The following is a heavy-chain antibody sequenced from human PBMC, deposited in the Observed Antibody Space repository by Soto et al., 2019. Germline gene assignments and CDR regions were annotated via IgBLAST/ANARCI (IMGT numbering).Heavy chain of an antibody. CDR1: GGSIRNGNDY. D-gene: IGHD1-1*01. V-gene: IGHV4-31*03. CDR2: IYYIGTT. Sequence: QVQLQESGPGLVKSSQTLSLTCTVSGGSIRNGNDYWSWIRQLPGKGLEWIGNIYYIGTTSYNPSLKSRVIISIDTSKNQFSLELTSVLAADTAVYYCAKNETTRPWFDPWGQGTLVTVSS. CDR3: AKNETTRPWFDP. J-gene: IGHJ5*02.